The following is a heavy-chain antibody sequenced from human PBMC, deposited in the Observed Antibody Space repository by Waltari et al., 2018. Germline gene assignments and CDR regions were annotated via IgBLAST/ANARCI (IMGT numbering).Heavy chain of an antibody. CDR1: GYTLTELS. CDR2: CDLEDGET. V-gene: IGHV1-24*01. J-gene: IGHJ3*02. D-gene: IGHD1-26*01. Sequence: QVQLVQSGAEVKKPGASVKVSCKVSGYTLTELSMHWVRQAPGKGLEWMGGCDLEDGETNDAKKFHGEVTMTEDTSTDKDYMELSSLRSEDTAVYDCATRNPLVVGASAFDIWGQGTMVTVSS. CDR3: ATRNPLVVGASAFDI.